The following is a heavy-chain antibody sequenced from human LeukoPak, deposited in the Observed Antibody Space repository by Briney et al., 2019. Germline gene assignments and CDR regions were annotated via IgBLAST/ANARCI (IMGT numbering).Heavy chain of an antibody. V-gene: IGHV3-7*03. CDR2: IKQDGSEK. CDR1: GFTFSNYW. Sequence: GGSLRLSCAASGFTFSNYWMSWLRQAPGKGLEWVANIKQDGSEKYYVDSVKGRFTISRDNAKNSLYLQMNSLRAEDTAIYYCVRDRGTYRPIDYWGQGTLVTVSS. J-gene: IGHJ4*02. CDR3: VRDRGTYRPIDY. D-gene: IGHD1-26*01.